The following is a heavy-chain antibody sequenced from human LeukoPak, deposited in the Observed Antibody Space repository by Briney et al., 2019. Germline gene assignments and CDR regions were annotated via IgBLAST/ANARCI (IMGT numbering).Heavy chain of an antibody. J-gene: IGHJ3*02. V-gene: IGHV1-24*01. D-gene: IGHD3-10*01. CDR3: AHTSGPKPFDI. CDR1: GSSLTELS. Sequence: ASVKVSCKVSGSSLTELSIHWVRQAPGRGLEWMGGFDPEDVGDTIYAERFQGRVTMTEDTSTDTAYMQLSGLTSEDTAVYYCAHTSGPKPFDIWGQGTMVIVSS. CDR2: FDPEDVGDT.